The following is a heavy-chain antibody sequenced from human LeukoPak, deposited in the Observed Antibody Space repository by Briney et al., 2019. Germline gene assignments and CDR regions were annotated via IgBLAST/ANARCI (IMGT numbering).Heavy chain of an antibody. CDR3: ARDTSGSYYSGAFDI. Sequence: GGSLRLSCAASGFTFSSYSMNWVRQAPGKGLEWVSSISSSSYIYYADSVKGRFTISRDNAKNSLYLQMNSLRAEDTAVYYCARDTSGSYYSGAFDIWGQGTMVTVSS. CDR2: ISSSSYI. D-gene: IGHD1-26*01. V-gene: IGHV3-21*01. J-gene: IGHJ3*02. CDR1: GFTFSSYS.